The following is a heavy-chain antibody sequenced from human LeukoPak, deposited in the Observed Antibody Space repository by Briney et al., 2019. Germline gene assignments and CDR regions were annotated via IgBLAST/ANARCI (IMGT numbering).Heavy chain of an antibody. D-gene: IGHD5-24*01. Sequence: SETLSLTCTVSGDSTSSYYWSWIRQPPGKGLEWIGYIYYSGSTNYNPSLKSRVTISVDTSKNQFSLNLRSVTAADTAVYYCARDLRWNWFDPWGQGTLVTVSS. J-gene: IGHJ5*02. CDR1: GDSTSSYY. CDR2: IYYSGST. V-gene: IGHV4-59*01. CDR3: ARDLRWNWFDP.